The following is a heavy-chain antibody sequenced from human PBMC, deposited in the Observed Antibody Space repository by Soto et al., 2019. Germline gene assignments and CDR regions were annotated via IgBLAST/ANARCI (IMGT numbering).Heavy chain of an antibody. V-gene: IGHV5-51*01. CDR1: GYSFTSYW. CDR2: IYPGDSDT. Sequence: PGESLKISCKGSGYSFTSYWIGWVRQMPGKGLEWMGIIYPGDSDTRYSPSFQGQVTISADKSISTAYLQWSSLKASDTAMYYCARGAPVWFGELFGFKPFDIWGQGTMVTVSS. D-gene: IGHD3-10*01. J-gene: IGHJ3*02. CDR3: ARGAPVWFGELFGFKPFDI.